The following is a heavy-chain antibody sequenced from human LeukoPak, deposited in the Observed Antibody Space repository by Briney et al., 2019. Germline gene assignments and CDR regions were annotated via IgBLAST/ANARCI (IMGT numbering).Heavy chain of an antibody. CDR1: GGTFSSYA. Sequence: ASVKVSCKASGGTFSSYAISWVRQAPGQRLEWMGWINAGNGNTKYSQKFQGRVTITRDTSASTAYMELSSLRSEDTAVYYCARLLIAAAGTFIDYWGQGTLVTVSS. CDR3: ARLLIAAAGTFIDY. D-gene: IGHD6-13*01. V-gene: IGHV1-3*01. J-gene: IGHJ4*02. CDR2: INAGNGNT.